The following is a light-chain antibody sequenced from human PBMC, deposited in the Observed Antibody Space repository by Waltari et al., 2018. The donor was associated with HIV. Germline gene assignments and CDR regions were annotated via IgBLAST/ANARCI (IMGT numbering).Light chain of an antibody. CDR2: AAS. Sequence: DIQVPQSPSSLSASVGDRVTITCRASRGINNSLAWFQQKPGKVPKPLIYAASTLQTGVPAKFSGSGSGTDFTLTISTLQHEDLATYYCLQYITYPFTFGPGTTVDI. CDR3: LQYITYPFT. V-gene: IGKV1-16*02. CDR1: RGINNS. J-gene: IGKJ3*01.